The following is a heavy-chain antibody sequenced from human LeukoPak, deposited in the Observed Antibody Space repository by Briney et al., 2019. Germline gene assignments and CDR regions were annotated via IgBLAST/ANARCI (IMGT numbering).Heavy chain of an antibody. CDR2: ISGGGGST. CDR3: ARDGDIVVVPAAMAGDPGFDY. Sequence: GGSLRLSCAASGFTFSNYAMSWVRQAPGKGLEWVSAISGGGGSTYYADSVRGRFTISRDNSKNTLYLQMNSLRAEDTAVYYCARDGDIVVVPAAMAGDPGFDYWGQGTLVTVSS. D-gene: IGHD2-2*01. J-gene: IGHJ4*02. CDR1: GFTFSNYA. V-gene: IGHV3-23*01.